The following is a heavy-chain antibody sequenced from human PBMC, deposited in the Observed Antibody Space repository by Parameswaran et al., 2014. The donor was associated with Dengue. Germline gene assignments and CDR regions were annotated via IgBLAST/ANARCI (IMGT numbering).Heavy chain of an antibody. CDR2: FYPGDSRS. Sequence: VRQMPGKGLEWMGIFYPGDSRSTYSPSFEGHVTISVDKSINTAYLQWTSLKASDTGMYYCAVIDYYYYYGMDVWAKDHGHRLL. CDR3: AVIDYYYYYGMDV. V-gene: IGHV5-51*01. J-gene: IGHJ6*04.